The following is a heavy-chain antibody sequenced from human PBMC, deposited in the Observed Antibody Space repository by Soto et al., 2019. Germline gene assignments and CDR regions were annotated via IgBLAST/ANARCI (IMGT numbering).Heavy chain of an antibody. J-gene: IGHJ5*02. V-gene: IGHV1-2*02. D-gene: IGHD3-22*01. CDR1: RYTCPRYY. CDR3: AKAYDASGQPSHYFDP. CDR2: SIPKSGST. Sequence: SVPVSRQASRYTCPRYYIYLLELAPGQGRERIGWSIPKSGSTNYAQRFQGRVTMTRDTSINTAYMDLSMLRSDGTAIYYCAKAYDASGQPSHYFDPWGQGTPVTVSS.